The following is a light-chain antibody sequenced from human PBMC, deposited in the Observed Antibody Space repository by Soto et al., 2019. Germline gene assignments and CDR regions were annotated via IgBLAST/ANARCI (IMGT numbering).Light chain of an antibody. CDR3: QQLNSYPRT. V-gene: IGKV1-9*01. CDR2: AAS. CDR1: QAITNN. Sequence: EIHLTQSPSSLSASVGDRIPITCRASQAITNNLNWYQQKPGKAPKLLIYAASTLQSGIPSRFSGSGSGTEFTLTISSLQPEDFATYYCQQLNSYPRTFGQGTKVDIK. J-gene: IGKJ1*01.